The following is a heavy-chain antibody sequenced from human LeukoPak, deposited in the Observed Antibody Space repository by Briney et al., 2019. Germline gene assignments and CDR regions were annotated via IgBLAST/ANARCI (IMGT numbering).Heavy chain of an antibody. Sequence: PGGSLRLSCAASGFIFSDYSMNWARNAPGKGLEWISYVGIDSGNTKYADSVKGRFSISGDNAKKSLYLQMNSLRVEDTAVYYCARDYRFAFDNWGQGTLVTVSS. CDR1: GFIFSDYS. J-gene: IGHJ4*02. V-gene: IGHV3-21*05. CDR2: VGIDSGNT. CDR3: ARDYRFAFDN.